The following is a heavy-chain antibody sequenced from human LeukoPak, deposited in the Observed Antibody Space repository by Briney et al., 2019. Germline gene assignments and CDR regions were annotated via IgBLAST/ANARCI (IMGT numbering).Heavy chain of an antibody. CDR2: ISAYNGNT. Sequence: GASVKVSCKASGYTFTSYGISWVRQAPGQGLEWMGWISAYNGNTNYAQKLQGRVTMTTDTSTSTAYMELRSLRSDDTAVYYCARARRGSYYREYYFDYWGQGTLVTVSS. D-gene: IGHD1-26*01. V-gene: IGHV1-18*01. CDR1: GYTFTSYG. CDR3: ARARRGSYYREYYFDY. J-gene: IGHJ4*02.